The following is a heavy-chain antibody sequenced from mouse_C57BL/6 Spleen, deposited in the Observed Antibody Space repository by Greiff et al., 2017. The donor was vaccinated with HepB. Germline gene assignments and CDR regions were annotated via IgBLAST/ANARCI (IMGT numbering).Heavy chain of an antibody. J-gene: IGHJ4*01. CDR3: ARGWDGSDDYYAMDY. CDR1: GYTFTDYY. V-gene: IGHV1-19*01. Sequence: VQLQQSGPVLVKPGASVKMSCKASGYTFTDYYMNWVKQSHGKSLEWIGVINPYNGGTSYNQKFKGKATLTVDKSSSTAYMELNSLTSEDSAVYYCARGWDGSDDYYAMDYWGQGTSVTVSS. D-gene: IGHD1-1*01. CDR2: INPYNGGT.